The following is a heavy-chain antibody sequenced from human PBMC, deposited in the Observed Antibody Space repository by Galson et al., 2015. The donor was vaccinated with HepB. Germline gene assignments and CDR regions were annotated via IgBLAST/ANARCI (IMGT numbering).Heavy chain of an antibody. J-gene: IGHJ2*01. CDR1: GFTFSSYA. CDR3: ARGGEHSSSWYDFPIPAKHLWYFDL. CDR2: ISYDGSNK. D-gene: IGHD6-13*01. V-gene: IGHV3-30*04. Sequence: SLRLSCAASGFTFSSYAMHWVRQAPGKGLEWVAVISYDGSNKYYADSVKGRFTISRDNSKNTLYLQMNSLRAEDTAVYYCARGGEHSSSWYDFPIPAKHLWYFDLWGRGTLVTVSS.